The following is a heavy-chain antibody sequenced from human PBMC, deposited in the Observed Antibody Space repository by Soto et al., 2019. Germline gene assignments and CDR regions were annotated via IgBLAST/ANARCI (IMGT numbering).Heavy chain of an antibody. Sequence: EVQLVESGGGLIQPGGSLRLSCAPSGFTFSGYSMNWVRQAPGKGLGWISYISSSDINIYYAGSVKGRFTITRDIAKTSLYLQMNSLKAEDTAVYSCSRGDGAYVPRNEYSGQGTLVTVSS. CDR3: SRGDGAYVPRNEY. CDR2: ISSSDINI. D-gene: IGHD4-17*01. V-gene: IGHV3-48*01. J-gene: IGHJ4*02. CDR1: GFTFSGYS.